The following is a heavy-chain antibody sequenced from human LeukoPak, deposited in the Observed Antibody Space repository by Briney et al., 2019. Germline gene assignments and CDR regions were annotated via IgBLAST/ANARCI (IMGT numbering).Heavy chain of an antibody. CDR3: ARDMRGDGFDI. CDR2: IRQDGSEK. J-gene: IGHJ3*02. Sequence: GRSLRLSCAASGFTFSSYGMHWVRQAPGKGLEWVANIRQDGSEKYYVDSVEGRFTISRDNAKKSLFLQMNGLRAEDTAVYYCARDMRGDGFDIWGQGTMVTVSS. D-gene: IGHD2-2*01. V-gene: IGHV3-7*01. CDR1: GFTFSSYG.